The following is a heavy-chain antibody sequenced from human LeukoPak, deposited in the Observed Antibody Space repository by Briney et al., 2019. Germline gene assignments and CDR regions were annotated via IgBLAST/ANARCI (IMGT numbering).Heavy chain of an antibody. D-gene: IGHD1-14*01. CDR1: GHSIGAGFV. J-gene: IGHJ4*02. CDR2: IFHKGNT. Sequence: SETLSLTCTVSGHSIGAGFVWGWIRQSPGKGLEWLGNIFHKGNTYYNPSLNGRVTMSPDTSRNQFSLTLTSVTAADTAVYFCARRGSITGWSFDYWGLGSLVTVSS. CDR3: ARRGSITGWSFDY. V-gene: IGHV4-38-2*02.